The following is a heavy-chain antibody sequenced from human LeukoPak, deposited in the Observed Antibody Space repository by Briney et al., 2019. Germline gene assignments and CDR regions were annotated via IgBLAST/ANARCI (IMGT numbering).Heavy chain of an antibody. CDR1: GFTFGDYA. J-gene: IGHJ4*02. CDR2: IRSKAYGGTT. D-gene: IGHD3-9*01. V-gene: IGHV3-49*03. CDR3: TREGHDILTGYYMTIDY. Sequence: GGSLRLSCTASGFTFGDYAMSWFRQAPGRGLEWVGFIRSKAYGGTTEYAASVKGRFTISRDDSKSIAYLQMNSLKTEDTAVYYCTREGHDILTGYYMTIDYWGQGTLVTVSS.